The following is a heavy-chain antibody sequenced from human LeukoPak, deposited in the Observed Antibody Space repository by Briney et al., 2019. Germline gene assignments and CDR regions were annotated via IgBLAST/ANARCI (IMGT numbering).Heavy chain of an antibody. CDR1: GGTFSSYA. D-gene: IGHD6-6*01. J-gene: IGHJ3*02. CDR3: ARCRRQLVSDAFDI. CDR2: IIPIFGTA. V-gene: IGHV1-69*05. Sequence: SVKVSCKASGGTFSSYAISWVRQAPGQGLKWMGGIIPIFGTANYAQKFQGRVTITTDESTSTAYMELSSLRSEDTAVYYCARCRRQLVSDAFDIWGQGTMVTVSS.